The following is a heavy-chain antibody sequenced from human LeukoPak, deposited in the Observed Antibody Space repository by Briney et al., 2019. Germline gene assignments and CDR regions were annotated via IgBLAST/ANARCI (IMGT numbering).Heavy chain of an antibody. D-gene: IGHD2-2*01. V-gene: IGHV3-48*03. CDR1: GFTFSSYA. J-gene: IGHJ4*02. CDR2: ISRSGSTI. Sequence: GGSLRLSCAAAGFTFSSYAMGWVRQAPGKGLEWVSYISRSGSTIYYADSVKGRFTISSDHAKNSLCLQINSLRAEDTAVYYCAASCSSTSCYGNWGQGTLVTVSS. CDR3: AASCSSTSCYGN.